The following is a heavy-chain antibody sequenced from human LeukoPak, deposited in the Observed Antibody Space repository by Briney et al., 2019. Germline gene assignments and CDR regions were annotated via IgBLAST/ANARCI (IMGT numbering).Heavy chain of an antibody. D-gene: IGHD6-13*01. CDR2: INPNSGGT. V-gene: IGHV1-2*02. Sequence: ASVKVSCKASGYTFTGYYMHWVRQAPGQGLEWVGWINPNSGGTNYAQTFQGRVTMTRDTSISTAYMELSRLRSDDTAVYYCARDAACTSNWFDPWGQGTLVTVSS. J-gene: IGHJ5*02. CDR1: GYTFTGYY. CDR3: ARDAACTSNWFDP.